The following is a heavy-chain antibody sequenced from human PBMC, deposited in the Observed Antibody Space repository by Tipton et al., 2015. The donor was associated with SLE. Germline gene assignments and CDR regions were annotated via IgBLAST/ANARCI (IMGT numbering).Heavy chain of an antibody. D-gene: IGHD3-3*01. CDR1: GFTFDDYA. CDR3: AKDRRFLEWPIPGYMDV. V-gene: IGHV3-9*01. CDR2: ISWNSGSI. Sequence: SLRLSYAASGFTFDDYAMHWVRQAPGKGLEWVSGISWNSGSIGYADSVKGRFTISRDNAKNSLYLQMNSLRAEDTALYYCAKDRRFLEWPIPGYMDVWGKGTTVTVSS. J-gene: IGHJ6*03.